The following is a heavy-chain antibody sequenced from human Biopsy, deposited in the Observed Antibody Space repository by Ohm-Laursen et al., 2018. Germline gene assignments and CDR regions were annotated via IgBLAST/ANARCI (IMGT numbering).Heavy chain of an antibody. CDR1: GESMGTYY. D-gene: IGHD3-3*01. Sequence: SETLSLTCIVSGESMGTYYWSWIRQPPGQVMEWIASIYYSGTTHKNPSLKSRVTISVDTSQGLLSLDLSSVTAADTAVYYCARVRGGFLEWFDYWGQGTLVTVSS. V-gene: IGHV4-59*01. CDR2: IYYSGTT. J-gene: IGHJ5*01. CDR3: ARVRGGFLEWFDY.